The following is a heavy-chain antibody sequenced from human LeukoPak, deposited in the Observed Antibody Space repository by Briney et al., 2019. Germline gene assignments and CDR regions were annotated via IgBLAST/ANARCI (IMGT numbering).Heavy chain of an antibody. CDR2: ISYDGSNK. Sequence: PGGSLRLSCAASGFTFSSYAMYWVRQAPGKGLEWVAVISYDGSNKYYAESVKGRFTISRDNSKNTLYLQMNSLRAEDSAVYYCARGAPSDYRGQGTLVTVSS. V-gene: IGHV3-30-3*01. CDR3: ARGAPSDY. CDR1: GFTFSSYA. J-gene: IGHJ4*02.